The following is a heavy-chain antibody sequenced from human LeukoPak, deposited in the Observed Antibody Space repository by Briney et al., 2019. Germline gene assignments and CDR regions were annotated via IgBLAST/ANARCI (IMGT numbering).Heavy chain of an antibody. CDR1: KFTFKNYA. V-gene: IGHV3-23*01. D-gene: IGHD1-26*01. J-gene: IGHJ6*02. CDR3: AREKWERHHCGVDV. CDR2: ISGRSDSI. Sequence: GRSLRLSCAASKFTFKNYAMNWVRQAPGKGLERVSGISGRSDSIYYADSVEGRFTISRDYSKSTVDLQMNSLRAEDTAVYYCAREKWERHHCGVDVWGQGTTVTVSS.